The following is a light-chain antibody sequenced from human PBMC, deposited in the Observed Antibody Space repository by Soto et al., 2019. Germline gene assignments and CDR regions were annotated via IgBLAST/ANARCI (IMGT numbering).Light chain of an antibody. V-gene: IGKV3-11*01. Sequence: EIVLTQSPATLSLSPGERATLSCRASQSVGSFLAWYQHKPGQAPRLLIYDASTRAPGIPARFSGSRSATDFTLTISSLEPEDFAVYYCHQRSNLWTLGQRTKVEIK. CDR1: QSVGSF. J-gene: IGKJ1*01. CDR3: HQRSNLWT. CDR2: DAS.